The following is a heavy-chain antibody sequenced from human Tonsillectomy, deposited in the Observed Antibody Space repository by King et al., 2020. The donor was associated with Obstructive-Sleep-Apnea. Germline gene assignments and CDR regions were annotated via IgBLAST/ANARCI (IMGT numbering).Heavy chain of an antibody. CDR1: GGSISSTNW. J-gene: IGHJ6*02. CDR2: IYHSGNT. CDR3: ARVTWRPYYYGMDV. D-gene: IGHD5-24*01. V-gene: IGHV4-4*02. Sequence: VQLQESGPGLVKPSGTLSLTCAVSGGSISSTNWWNWVRQPPGKGLEWIGEIYHSGNTNYNPSLKSRVTILVDKSKNQFSLKLSSVTAADTAVYYCARVTWRPYYYGMDVWGQGTTVTVSS.